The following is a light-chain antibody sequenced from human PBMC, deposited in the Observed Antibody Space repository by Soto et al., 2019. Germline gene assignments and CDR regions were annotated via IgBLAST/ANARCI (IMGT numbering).Light chain of an antibody. CDR3: QHYGSSPPVT. V-gene: IGKV3-11*01. CDR1: QSVSSY. Sequence: EILLTQSPATLSLSPGERATLSCRASQSVSSYLAWYQQKPGQAPRLLIYDASNRATGIPARFSGSGSGTDFTLTISRLEPEDFAVYFCQHYGSSPPVTFVQGTRLEIK. J-gene: IGKJ5*01. CDR2: DAS.